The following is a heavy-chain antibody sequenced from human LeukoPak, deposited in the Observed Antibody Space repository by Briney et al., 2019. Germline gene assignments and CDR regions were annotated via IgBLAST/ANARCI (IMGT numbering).Heavy chain of an antibody. Sequence: SETLSLTCTVSGGSISSSSYYWGWIRQPPGKGLEWIGSIYYSGSTYYNPSLKSRVTISVDTSKNQFSLKLSSVTAADTAVYYCARDKEQSPRGDYRPNWFDPWGQGTLVTVSS. D-gene: IGHD4-17*01. V-gene: IGHV4-39*07. J-gene: IGHJ5*02. CDR1: GGSISSSSYY. CDR3: ARDKEQSPRGDYRPNWFDP. CDR2: IYYSGST.